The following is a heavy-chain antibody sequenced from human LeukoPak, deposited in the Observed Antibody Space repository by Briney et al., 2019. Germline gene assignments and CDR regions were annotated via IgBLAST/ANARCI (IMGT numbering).Heavy chain of an antibody. CDR1: GCTVSSNY. CDR3: ARGRIAAAGLFDY. Sequence: GGSLRLSCAASGCTVSSNYMSWVRQAPGKGLEWVSVIYSGGSTYYADSVKGRFTISRDNSKNTLYLQMNSLRAEDTAVYYCARGRIAAAGLFDYWGQGTLVTVSS. CDR2: IYSGGST. J-gene: IGHJ4*02. D-gene: IGHD6-13*01. V-gene: IGHV3-53*01.